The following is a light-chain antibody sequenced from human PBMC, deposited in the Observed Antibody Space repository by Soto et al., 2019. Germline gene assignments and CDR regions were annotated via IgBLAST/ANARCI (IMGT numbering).Light chain of an antibody. CDR3: NSYASSGTLV. CDR1: SSDVGGYNY. V-gene: IGLV2-14*03. J-gene: IGLJ1*01. Sequence: QSVLTQPASVSGSPGQSITLSCTGTSSDVGGYNYVSWYQQHPGKAPKLMIYEVSNRPSGVSNRFSGSKSGNTASLTISGLQVEDEADYYCNSYASSGTLVFGTGTKLTVL. CDR2: EVS.